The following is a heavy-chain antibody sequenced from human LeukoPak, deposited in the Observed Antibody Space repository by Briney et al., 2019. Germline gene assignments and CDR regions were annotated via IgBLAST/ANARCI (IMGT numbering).Heavy chain of an antibody. CDR2: IYYTGST. CDR3: ARWDTSSSGRFDY. CDR1: GGSMSNYY. D-gene: IGHD5-18*01. J-gene: IGHJ4*02. V-gene: IGHV4-59*01. Sequence: SETLSLTCTVSGGSMSNYYWSWIRQPPGEGLEWIGYIYYTGSTDYNPSLKSRVAISVDTSKNQFSLKLSSVTAADTALYYCARWDTSSSGRFDYWGQGTLVSVSS.